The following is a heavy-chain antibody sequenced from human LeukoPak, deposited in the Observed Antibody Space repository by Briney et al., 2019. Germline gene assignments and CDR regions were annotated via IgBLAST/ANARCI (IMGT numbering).Heavy chain of an antibody. D-gene: IGHD3-3*01. CDR2: IYYSGST. J-gene: IGHJ3*02. V-gene: IGHV4-39*01. CDR3: ATKLRFLEQTDAFDI. CDR1: GGSISSSSYY. Sequence: SETLSLTCTVSGGSISSSSYYWGWIRQPPGEGLEWIGSIYYSGSTYYNPSLKSRVTISVDTSKNQFSLKLSSVTAADTAVYYCATKLRFLEQTDAFDIWGQGTMVTVSS.